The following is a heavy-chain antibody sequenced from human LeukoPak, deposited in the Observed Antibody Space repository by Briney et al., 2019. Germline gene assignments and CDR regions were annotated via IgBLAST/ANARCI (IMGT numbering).Heavy chain of an antibody. V-gene: IGHV5-51*01. Sequence: GESLKISCKGSGYSFTSHWIGWVRQMPGKGLEWMGIICPGDSDTRYSPSFQGQVTISADKSISTAYLQWSSLKASDTAIYYCARALRYTSSSPWFDPWGQGTLVTVSS. CDR3: ARALRYTSSSPWFDP. J-gene: IGHJ5*02. CDR1: GYSFTSHW. D-gene: IGHD6-6*01. CDR2: ICPGDSDT.